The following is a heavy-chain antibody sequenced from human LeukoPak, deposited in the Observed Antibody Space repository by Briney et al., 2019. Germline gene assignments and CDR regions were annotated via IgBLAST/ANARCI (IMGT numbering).Heavy chain of an antibody. CDR3: ARYDSSGYSLSGYFDY. V-gene: IGHV1-3*01. CDR1: GYTFTSYA. Sequence: ASVKVSCKASGYTFTSYAMHWVRQAPGQRLEWMGWINAGNGNTKYSQKFQGRVTITRDTSASTAYMELSSLRSEDTAVYYCARYDSSGYSLSGYFDYWGQGTLVTVSS. CDR2: INAGNGNT. J-gene: IGHJ4*02. D-gene: IGHD3-22*01.